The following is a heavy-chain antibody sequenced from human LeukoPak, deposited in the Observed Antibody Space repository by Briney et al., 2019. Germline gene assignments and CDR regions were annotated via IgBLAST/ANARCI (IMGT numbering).Heavy chain of an antibody. D-gene: IGHD1-26*01. CDR3: ARVPWERGAFDI. V-gene: IGHV1-2*02. Sequence: ASVKVSCEASGYTFTDYYMHWVRQAPGQGLEWMGWINPNRGGTNYAQKFQGRVAMTRDTSVSTAYMDLTRLRSDDTAVYYCARVPWERGAFDIWGQGTMVTVSS. CDR1: GYTFTDYY. CDR2: INPNRGGT. J-gene: IGHJ3*02.